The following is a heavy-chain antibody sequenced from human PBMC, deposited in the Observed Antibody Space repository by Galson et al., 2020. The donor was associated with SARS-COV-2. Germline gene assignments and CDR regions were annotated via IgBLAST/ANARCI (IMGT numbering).Heavy chain of an antibody. D-gene: IGHD6-13*01. J-gene: IGHJ4*02. CDR2: INAANGDT. CDR3: AREFFDSTWSCTDY. Sequence: AASVKVSCKASGYAFSNYGIHWVRQAPGQSLEWMGWINAANGDTKYPQKFQGRVTITRDTSASTAYMEVSSLRSEDTAVYYCAREFFDSTWSCTDYWGQGTLVTVSS. V-gene: IGHV1-3*01. CDR1: GYAFSNYG.